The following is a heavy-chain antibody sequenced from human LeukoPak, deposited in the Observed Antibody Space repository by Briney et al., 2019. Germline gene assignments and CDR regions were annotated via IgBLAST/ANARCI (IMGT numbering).Heavy chain of an antibody. Sequence: SETLSLTCTVSGDSISSYYWSWIRQPPGKGLEWIAYIYTSGSTNYNPSLKSRVTISVDTSKNQFSLKLSSVTAADTAVYYCASSNLGYSSGWYERSYYMDVWGKGTTVTVSS. CDR3: ASSNLGYSSGWYERSYYMDV. CDR1: GDSISSYY. CDR2: IYTSGST. V-gene: IGHV4-4*09. J-gene: IGHJ6*03. D-gene: IGHD6-19*01.